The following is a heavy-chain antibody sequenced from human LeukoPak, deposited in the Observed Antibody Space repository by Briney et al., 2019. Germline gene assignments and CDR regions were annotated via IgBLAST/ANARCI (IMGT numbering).Heavy chain of an antibody. CDR2: ISSSSSYK. V-gene: IGHV3-21*06. Sequence: KTGGSLTLSCAASGFTFRSHSMNWVRQAPGKGLEWVSSISSSSSYKYYADSVKGRFTISRDNAKNSLFLQMNSLRAEDTAVYYCAREDCSGDSCYAAFDIWGQGTIVTVSS. CDR1: GFTFRSHS. D-gene: IGHD2-15*01. J-gene: IGHJ3*02. CDR3: AREDCSGDSCYAAFDI.